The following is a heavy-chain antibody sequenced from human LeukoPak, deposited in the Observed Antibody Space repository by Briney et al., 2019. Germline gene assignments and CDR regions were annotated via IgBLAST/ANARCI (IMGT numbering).Heavy chain of an antibody. Sequence: ASVKVSCKASGYTFTSYYMHWVRQAPGQGLEWMGIINPSGGSTSYAQKFQGRVTMTRDMSTSTVYMELSSLRSEDTAVYYCARSPALKLRYFDWLSAYYFDYWGQGTLVTVSS. V-gene: IGHV1-46*01. CDR2: INPSGGST. CDR3: ARSPALKLRYFDWLSAYYFDY. CDR1: GYTFTSYY. J-gene: IGHJ4*02. D-gene: IGHD3-9*01.